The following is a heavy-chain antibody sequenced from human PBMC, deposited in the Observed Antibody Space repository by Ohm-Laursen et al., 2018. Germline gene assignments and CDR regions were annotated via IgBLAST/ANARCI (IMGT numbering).Heavy chain of an antibody. V-gene: IGHV3-33*01. D-gene: IGHD4-17*01. J-gene: IGHJ4*02. CDR1: GFTFSSYG. Sequence: SLRLSCAASGFTFSSYGMHWVRQAPGKGLEWVAVIWYDGSNKYYADSVKGRLTISRDNSKNTLYLQMNSLRAEDTAVYYCARDEDYGEPVDFDYWGQGTLVTVSS. CDR3: ARDEDYGEPVDFDY. CDR2: IWYDGSNK.